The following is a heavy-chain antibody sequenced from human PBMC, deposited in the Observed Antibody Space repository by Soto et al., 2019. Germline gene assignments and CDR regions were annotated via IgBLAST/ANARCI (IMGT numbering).Heavy chain of an antibody. D-gene: IGHD2-15*01. J-gene: IGHJ4*02. CDR3: ARLYCSGGFCHEFDY. CDR2: IYYSGST. V-gene: IGHV4-30-4*01. CDR1: GGSISSGDYY. Sequence: NPSETLSLTCTVSGGSISSGDYYWSWIRQPPGKGLEWIGYIYYSGSTYYNPSLKSRVTISVDTSKNQFSLKLSSVTAADTAVYYCARLYCSGGFCHEFDYWGQGTLVTVSS.